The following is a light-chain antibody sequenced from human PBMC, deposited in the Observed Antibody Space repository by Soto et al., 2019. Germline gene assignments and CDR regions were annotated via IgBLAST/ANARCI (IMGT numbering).Light chain of an antibody. J-gene: IGKJ1*01. CDR3: QQYGSSGT. V-gene: IGKV3-20*01. CDR1: QSVSSN. Sequence: EIVVTQSPSALSASPWERATLSCMASQSVSSNLAWYQQKPGQAPRLLIYGASNRATGIPDRFSGSGSGTDFTLTISRLEPEDFAVYYCQQYGSSGTFGQGTKVDIK. CDR2: GAS.